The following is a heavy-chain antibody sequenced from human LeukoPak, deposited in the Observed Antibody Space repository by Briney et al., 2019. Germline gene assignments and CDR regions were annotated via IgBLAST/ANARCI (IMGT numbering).Heavy chain of an antibody. Sequence: SETLSLTCTVSGGSISSYYWSWIRQPPGKGLEWIGYIYYSGSTNYNPSLKSRVTISVDTSKNQFSLKLSSVTAADTAVYYCARVKQLYSNYEGGFDYWGQGTLVTVSS. CDR2: IYYSGST. CDR3: ARVKQLYSNYEGGFDY. J-gene: IGHJ4*02. D-gene: IGHD4-11*01. V-gene: IGHV4-59*01. CDR1: GGSISSYY.